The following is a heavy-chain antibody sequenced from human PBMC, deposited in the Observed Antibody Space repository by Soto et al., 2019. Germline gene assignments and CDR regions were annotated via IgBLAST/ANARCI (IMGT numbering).Heavy chain of an antibody. CDR1: GFTFSNAW. CDR3: ARGSAWFDP. CDR2: ISSSSYT. Sequence: PGGSLRLSCAASGFTFSNAWMNWVRQAPGKGLEWVSYISSSSYTNYADSVKGRFTISRDNAKNSLYLQMNSLRAEDTAVYYCARGSAWFDPWGQGTLITVSS. D-gene: IGHD2-15*01. J-gene: IGHJ5*02. V-gene: IGHV3-11*06.